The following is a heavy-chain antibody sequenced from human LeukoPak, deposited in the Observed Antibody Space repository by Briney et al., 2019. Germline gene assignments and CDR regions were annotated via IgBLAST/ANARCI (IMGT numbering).Heavy chain of an antibody. V-gene: IGHV1-69*06. D-gene: IGHD3-22*01. Sequence: ASVKVSCRASGGTFSSYAISWVRQAPGQGLEWMGGIIPIFGTANYAQKFQGRVTITADKSTSTAYMELSSLRSEDTAVYYCASQLHYYDSGGYYDFDYWGQGTLVTVSS. J-gene: IGHJ4*02. CDR3: ASQLHYYDSGGYYDFDY. CDR2: IIPIFGTA. CDR1: GGTFSSYA.